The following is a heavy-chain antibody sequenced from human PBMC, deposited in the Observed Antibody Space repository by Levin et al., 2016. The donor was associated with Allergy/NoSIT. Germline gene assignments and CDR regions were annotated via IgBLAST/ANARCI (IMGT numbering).Heavy chain of an antibody. Sequence: GGSLRLSCAASDFTVSYNHMNWVRQAPGKGLEWVSVIEDDGDTFYTDSVQGRFTVSRDNSKNTLYLLMNSLRAEDTAVYYCASQSSGSYWGQGTLVTVSS. CDR2: IEDDGDT. CDR3: ASQSSGSY. V-gene: IGHV3-53*01. CDR1: DFTVSYNH. J-gene: IGHJ4*02. D-gene: IGHD1-26*01.